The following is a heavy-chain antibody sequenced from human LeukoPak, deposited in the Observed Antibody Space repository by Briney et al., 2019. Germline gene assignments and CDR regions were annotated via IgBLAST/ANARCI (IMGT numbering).Heavy chain of an antibody. V-gene: IGHV4-30-4*01. CDR1: GGSISSGDYY. CDR3: ARDSDGWYWAFDF. Sequence: SETLSLTCTVSGGSISSGDYYWSWIRQPPGKGLEWIGYIYYSGSTYYNPSLKSRVTISVDTSKNQFSLKLSSVTAADTAVYYCARDSDGWYWAFDFWGQGTPVTVSS. J-gene: IGHJ4*02. CDR2: IYYSGST. D-gene: IGHD6-19*01.